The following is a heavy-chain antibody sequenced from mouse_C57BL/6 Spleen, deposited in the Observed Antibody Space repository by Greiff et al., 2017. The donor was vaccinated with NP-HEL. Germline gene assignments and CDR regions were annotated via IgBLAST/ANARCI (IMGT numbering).Heavy chain of an antibody. CDR1: GFSLTSYG. CDR2: IRGVGST. J-gene: IGHJ4*01. V-gene: IGHV2-6*01. CDR3: ARSYYGNYEDYYAMDY. Sequence: VKLVESGPGLVAPSQSLSITCTVSGFSLTSYGVDWVRQSPGKGLEWLGVIRGVGSTNYNSALKSRLSISKDNSKSQVFLKMNSLQTDDTAMYYCARSYYGNYEDYYAMDYWGQGTSVTVSS. D-gene: IGHD2-10*01.